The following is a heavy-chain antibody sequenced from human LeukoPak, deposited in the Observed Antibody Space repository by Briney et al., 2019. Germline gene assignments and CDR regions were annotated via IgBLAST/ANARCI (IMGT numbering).Heavy chain of an antibody. D-gene: IGHD1-26*01. CDR1: GYTCTGYY. V-gene: IGHV1-2*02. Sequence: GASVKVSCKASGYTCTGYYMHWVRQAPGQGLEWMGWINPNRGGTNYAQKFQGRVTMTRDTSISTAYMELSRLRSDDTAVYYCARDFEEWELPAYWGQGTLVTVSS. J-gene: IGHJ4*02. CDR3: ARDFEEWELPAY. CDR2: INPNRGGT.